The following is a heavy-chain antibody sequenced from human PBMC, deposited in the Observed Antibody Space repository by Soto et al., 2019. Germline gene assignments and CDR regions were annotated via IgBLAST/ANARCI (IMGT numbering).Heavy chain of an antibody. CDR1: GGSISSSSYY. CDR2: IYYSGST. CDR3: AKLYSSSDYYYGMDV. Sequence: SLTCTVSGGSISSSSYYWGWIRQPPGKGLEWIGSIYYSGSTYYNPSLKSRVTISVDTSKNQFSLKLSSVTAADTAVYYCAKLYSSSDYYYGMDVWGQGTTVTVSS. V-gene: IGHV4-39*01. J-gene: IGHJ6*02. D-gene: IGHD6-6*01.